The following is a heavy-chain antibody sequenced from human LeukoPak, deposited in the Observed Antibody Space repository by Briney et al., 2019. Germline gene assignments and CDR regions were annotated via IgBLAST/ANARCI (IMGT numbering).Heavy chain of an antibody. D-gene: IGHD2-2*01. Sequence: ASVKVSCKASGGTFSSYAISWVRQAPGQGLEWMGGIIPIFGTASYAQKFQGRVTITADESTSTAYMELSSLRSEDTAVCYCALVVVVPAAKNAFDIWGQGTMVTVSS. CDR2: IIPIFGTA. CDR3: ALVVVVPAAKNAFDI. CDR1: GGTFSSYA. J-gene: IGHJ3*02. V-gene: IGHV1-69*13.